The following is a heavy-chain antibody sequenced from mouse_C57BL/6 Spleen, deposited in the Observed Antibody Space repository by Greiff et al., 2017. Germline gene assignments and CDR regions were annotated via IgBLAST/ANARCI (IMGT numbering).Heavy chain of an antibody. CDR1: GYTFTDYY. CDR2: INPNNGGT. V-gene: IGHV1-26*01. J-gene: IGHJ4*01. Sequence: EVKLQQSGPELVKPGASVKISCKASGYTFTDYYMNWVKQSHGKSLEWIGDINPNNGGTSYNQKFKGKATLTVDKSSSTAYMELRSLTSEDSAVYYCARREAMDYWGQGTSVTVSS. CDR3: ARREAMDY.